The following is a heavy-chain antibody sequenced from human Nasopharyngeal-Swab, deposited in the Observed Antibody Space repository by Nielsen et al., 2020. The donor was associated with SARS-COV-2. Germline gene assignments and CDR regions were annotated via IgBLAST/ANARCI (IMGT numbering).Heavy chain of an antibody. CDR1: GGSISSSSYY. CDR3: ARGALYSSGWYGY. CDR2: IYYSGST. V-gene: IGHV4-39*07. D-gene: IGHD6-19*01. Sequence: ETLSLTCTVSGGSISSSSYYWGWIRQPPGKGLEWIGSIYYSGSTYYNPSLKSRVTISVDTSKNQFSLKLSSVTAADTAVYYCARGALYSSGWYGYWGQGTLVTVSS. J-gene: IGHJ4*02.